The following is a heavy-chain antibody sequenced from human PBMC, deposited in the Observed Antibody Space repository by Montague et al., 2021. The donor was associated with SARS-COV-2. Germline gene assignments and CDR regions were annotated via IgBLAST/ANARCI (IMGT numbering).Heavy chain of an antibody. CDR1: GAPINIGNYY. J-gene: IGHJ4*02. CDR2: IYTSGRT. CDR3: ARDFPTGRYYFDF. D-gene: IGHD3-10*01. Sequence: TLSLTCTVSGAPINIGNYYWNWIRQPAGKGLEWIGRIYTSGRTDYNPSHKSRLTISFNTSKNEFSLRLNSLTAADTAVYYCARDFPTGRYYFDFWGQGTLVIVSS. V-gene: IGHV4-61*02.